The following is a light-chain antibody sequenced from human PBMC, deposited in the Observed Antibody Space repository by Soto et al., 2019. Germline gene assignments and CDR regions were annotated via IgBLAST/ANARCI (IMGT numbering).Light chain of an antibody. CDR3: QQYDKRPRP. V-gene: IGKV3-15*01. CDR1: QSVSGN. Sequence: VVMSQSPATLPVSPGERATLSCRASQSVSGNLGWYQQKPGQAPTLLIFGASTRATGTPARFSGSEPGTEFTLTIGNLQAEDFAGYHCQQYDKRPRPFGQGTKVDI. CDR2: GAS. J-gene: IGKJ1*01.